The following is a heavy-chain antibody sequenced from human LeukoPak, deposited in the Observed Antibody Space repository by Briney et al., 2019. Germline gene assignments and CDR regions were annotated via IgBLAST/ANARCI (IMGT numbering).Heavy chain of an antibody. D-gene: IGHD3-10*01. CDR3: TRVITIGQPPYYYYMDV. CDR1: GGTFSNYG. CDR2: IIPMSGAL. Sequence: ASVKVSRKASGGTFSNYGFSWVRQAPGQGLEWMGGIIPMSGALNYAQKFQGRVTITADESTRTAYMELSSLRSEDTAVYYCTRVITIGQPPYYYYMDVWGRGTTVTVSS. V-gene: IGHV1-69*13. J-gene: IGHJ6*03.